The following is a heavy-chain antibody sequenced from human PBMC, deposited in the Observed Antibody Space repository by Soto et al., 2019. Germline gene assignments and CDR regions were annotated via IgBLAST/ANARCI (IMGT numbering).Heavy chain of an antibody. CDR2: INHSGST. J-gene: IGHJ4*02. CDR3: ARDKITGLFDY. V-gene: IGHV4-34*01. Sequence: QVQLQQWGAGLLKPSETLSLTCAVYGGSFSGYYWTWIRQPPGTGLEWIGEINHSGSTNYNPSLKSRVFISVDTAKNQFSLKLTSVTAADTAVYYCARDKITGLFDYWGQGTLVTVSS. CDR1: GGSFSGYY. D-gene: IGHD2-8*02.